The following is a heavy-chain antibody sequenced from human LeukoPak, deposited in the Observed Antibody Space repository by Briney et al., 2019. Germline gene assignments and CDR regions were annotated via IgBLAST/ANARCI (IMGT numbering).Heavy chain of an antibody. Sequence: PGGSLRLSCAASGFTFSSYAMSWVRQAPGKGLELVSAISGSGGSTYYADSVKGRFTISRDNSKNTLYLQMNSLRAEDTAVYYCAKTKWELPQAALDYWGQGTLVTVSS. V-gene: IGHV3-23*01. CDR3: AKTKWELPQAALDY. CDR1: GFTFSSYA. CDR2: ISGSGGST. J-gene: IGHJ4*02. D-gene: IGHD1-26*01.